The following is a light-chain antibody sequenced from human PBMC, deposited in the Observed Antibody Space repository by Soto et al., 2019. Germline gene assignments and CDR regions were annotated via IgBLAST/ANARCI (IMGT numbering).Light chain of an antibody. V-gene: IGKV3-11*01. CDR1: QSFNTY. Sequence: EVVLTQSPATLSSSPGESVTRSCRARQSFNTYLAWYQQKPGQAPRLLIYDASYRAAGIPSRFSGSGSGTDFTLTISSLEPADFAIYHCQQRSNWPLTFGGGTKVEI. J-gene: IGKJ4*01. CDR2: DAS. CDR3: QQRSNWPLT.